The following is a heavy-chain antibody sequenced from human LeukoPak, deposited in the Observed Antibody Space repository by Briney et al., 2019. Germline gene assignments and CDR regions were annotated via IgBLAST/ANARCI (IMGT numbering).Heavy chain of an antibody. J-gene: IGHJ4*02. CDR1: GGSFSGYY. Sequence: SETLSLTCAVYGGSFSGYYWSWIRQPPGKGLEWIGEINHSGSTNYNPSLKSRVTISVDTSKNQFSLKLSSVTAADTAVYYCARGPPYYYDSSGYVKWGQGTLVTVSS. CDR3: ARGPPYYYDSSGYVK. CDR2: INHSGST. D-gene: IGHD3-22*01. V-gene: IGHV4-34*01.